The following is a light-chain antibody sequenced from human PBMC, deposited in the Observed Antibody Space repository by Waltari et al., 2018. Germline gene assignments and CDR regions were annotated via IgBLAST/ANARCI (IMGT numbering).Light chain of an antibody. CDR2: QAS. CDR3: QQYNSYSLLS. V-gene: IGKV1-5*03. Sequence: DIQMTQSPSPLSASVGDRLILTCRARQSISKWLAWYQQKPGKAPKLLIYQASRLESGVPSRFRGSGSGTDFTLTINSLQPDDFATYYCQQYNSYSLLSFGGGTKVEIK. J-gene: IGKJ4*01. CDR1: QSISKW.